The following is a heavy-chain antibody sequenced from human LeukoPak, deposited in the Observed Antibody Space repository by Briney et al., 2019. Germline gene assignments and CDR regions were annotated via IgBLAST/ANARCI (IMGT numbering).Heavy chain of an antibody. CDR3: ARDPVAGSYYMDV. J-gene: IGHJ6*03. CDR1: GFSFSSYS. Sequence: GWSLRLSCAASGFSFSSYSMNWVRQAPGKGLEWVSSISSSSSYIYYADSVKGRFTISRDNAKNSLFLQMNSLRAEDTAVYFCARDPVAGSYYMDVWGKGTTVTVSS. V-gene: IGHV3-21*01. D-gene: IGHD6-19*01. CDR2: ISSSSSYI.